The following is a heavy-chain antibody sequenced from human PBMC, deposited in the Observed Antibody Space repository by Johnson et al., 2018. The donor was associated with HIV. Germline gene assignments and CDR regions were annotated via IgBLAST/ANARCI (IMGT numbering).Heavy chain of an antibody. V-gene: IGHV3-20*04. Sequence: EQLVESGGGLVQPGRSLRLSCAASGFTFDDYAMHWVRQAPGKGLEWVSGINWNGGSTGYADSVKGRFTISRDNSKNTLYLQMNSLRAEDTAVYYCARDTAMVHDAFDIWGQGTMVTVSS. J-gene: IGHJ3*02. CDR3: ARDTAMVHDAFDI. CDR1: GFTFDDYA. CDR2: INWNGGST. D-gene: IGHD5-18*01.